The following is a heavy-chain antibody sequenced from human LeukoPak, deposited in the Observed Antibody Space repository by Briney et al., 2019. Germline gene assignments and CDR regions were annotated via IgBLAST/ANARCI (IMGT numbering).Heavy chain of an antibody. D-gene: IGHD3/OR15-3a*01. CDR1: GFTFSSYG. J-gene: IGHJ3*02. V-gene: IGHV3-30*18. CDR2: ISYDGSNK. Sequence: PGGSLRLSCAASGFTFSSYGMHWVRQAPGKGLEWVAVISYDGSNKYYADSVKGRFTISRDNSKNTLYLQMNSLRAEDTAVYYCAKGADSYAFDIWGQGTMVTVSS. CDR3: AKGADSYAFDI.